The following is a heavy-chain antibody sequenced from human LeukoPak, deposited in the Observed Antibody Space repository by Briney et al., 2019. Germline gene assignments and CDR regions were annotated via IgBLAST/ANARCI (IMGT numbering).Heavy chain of an antibody. D-gene: IGHD3-22*01. CDR1: GFTFSSYS. J-gene: IGHJ4*02. V-gene: IGHV3-21*04. CDR3: TRERDSDGLYDPGDLDY. Sequence: GGSLRLSCAASGFTFSSYSMNWVRQAPGKGLEWVSSISSSSSYIYYADSVKGRFTISRDNAKNSLYLQMNNLKTEDTAVYYCTRERDSDGLYDPGDLDYWGQGTLVTVSS. CDR2: ISSSSSYI.